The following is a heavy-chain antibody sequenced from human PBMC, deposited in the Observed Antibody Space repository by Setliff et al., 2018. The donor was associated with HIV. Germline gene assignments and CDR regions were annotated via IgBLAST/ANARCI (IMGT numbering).Heavy chain of an antibody. CDR1: GGSISSYY. CDR2: IYYSGST. J-gene: IGHJ6*03. D-gene: IGHD5-12*01. CDR3: ARGRKRDGYNFYYYYMDV. Sequence: SETLSLTCTVSGGSISSYYWGWIRQPPGKGLEWIGYIYYSGSTNYNPSLKSQVTISVDTTKNQLSLKLSSVTAADTAVYYCARGRKRDGYNFYYYYMDVWDKGTTVTVSS. V-gene: IGHV4-59*12.